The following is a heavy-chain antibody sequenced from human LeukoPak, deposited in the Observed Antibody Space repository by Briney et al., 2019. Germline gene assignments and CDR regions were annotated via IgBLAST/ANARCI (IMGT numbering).Heavy chain of an antibody. J-gene: IGHJ4*02. CDR3: ARDFGRWFIDY. Sequence: GGSLRLSCAPSVFTVSTNYISWVLQAPGEGVGGGSVIYSGGRRYHADSVKGRFTISRDNAKNTLYLQMNSLRAEDTAVYYCARDFGRWFIDYWGQGTLVTVSS. D-gene: IGHD4-23*01. CDR2: IYSGGRR. V-gene: IGHV3-66*01. CDR1: VFTVSTNY.